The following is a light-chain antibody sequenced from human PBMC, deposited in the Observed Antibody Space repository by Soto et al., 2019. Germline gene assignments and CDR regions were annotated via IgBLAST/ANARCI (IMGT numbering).Light chain of an antibody. CDR1: SSDFGGYNY. J-gene: IGLJ2*01. Sequence: QSVLTQPASVSGSPGRSITISCTGTSSDFGGYNYVSWYQQHPGKAPKLMIYDVSNRPSGVSNRFSGSKSGNTASLTISGLQAEDEADYYCSSYTSSSTPVVFGGGTKVTVL. CDR3: SSYTSSSTPVV. V-gene: IGLV2-14*01. CDR2: DVS.